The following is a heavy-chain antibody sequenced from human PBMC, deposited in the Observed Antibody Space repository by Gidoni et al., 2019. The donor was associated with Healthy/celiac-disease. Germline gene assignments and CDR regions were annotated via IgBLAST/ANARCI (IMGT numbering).Heavy chain of an antibody. Sequence: EVQLVESGGGLVQPGGSLRLSCAASGFTFSRYEMNWVRQDPGKGLEWVSYISSSGSTIYYADSVKGRFTISRDNAKNSLYLQMNSLRAEDTAVYYCARESSSSGYPTTDYFDYWGQGTLVTVSS. CDR2: ISSSGSTI. D-gene: IGHD6-19*01. CDR1: GFTFSRYE. CDR3: ARESSSSGYPTTDYFDY. V-gene: IGHV3-48*03. J-gene: IGHJ4*02.